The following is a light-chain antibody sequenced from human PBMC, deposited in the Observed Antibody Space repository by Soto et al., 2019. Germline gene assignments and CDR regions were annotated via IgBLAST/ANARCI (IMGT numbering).Light chain of an antibody. J-gene: IGKJ3*01. Sequence: DIQLTQSPSFLSASVGDRVTITCRASQGISNYLAWYQQKPGKAPQLLIYAASTLQSGVPSRFSGSGSGTEFTLTISSLQPEDYATYFCQQLNSSPFTFGPGTKVDIK. CDR3: QQLNSSPFT. CDR1: QGISNY. V-gene: IGKV1-9*01. CDR2: AAS.